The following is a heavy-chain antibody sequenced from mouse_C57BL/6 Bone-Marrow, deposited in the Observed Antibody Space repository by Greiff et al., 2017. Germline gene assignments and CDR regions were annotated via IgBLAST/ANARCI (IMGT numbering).Heavy chain of an antibody. CDR3: VGRYYAMDY. V-gene: IGHV1-81*01. CDR1: GYTFTSYG. J-gene: IGHJ4*01. CDR2: IYPRSGNT. Sequence: QVHVKQSGAELARPGASVKLSCKASGYTFTSYGISWVKQRTGQGLEWIGEIYPRSGNTYYNETFKGKATLTADKSSSTAYMELRSLTSADSAVYFCVGRYYAMDYWGQGTSVTVSS.